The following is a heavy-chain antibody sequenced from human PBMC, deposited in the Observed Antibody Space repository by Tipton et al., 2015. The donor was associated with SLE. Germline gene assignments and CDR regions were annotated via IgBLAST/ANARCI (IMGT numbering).Heavy chain of an antibody. D-gene: IGHD1-14*01. J-gene: IGHJ2*01. CDR1: GGSISSGSYY. CDR2: INHSGST. CDR3: ARNPGRGVRYFDL. Sequence: TLSLTCTVSGGSISSGSYYWSWIRQPPGEGLEWIGEINHSGSTNYNPSLKSRVTISVDTSKNQFSLKLSSVTAADTAVYYCARNPGRGVRYFDLWGRGTLVTVSS. V-gene: IGHV4-39*07.